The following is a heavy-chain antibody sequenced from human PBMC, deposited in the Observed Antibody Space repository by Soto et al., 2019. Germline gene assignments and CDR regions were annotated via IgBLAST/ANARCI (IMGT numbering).Heavy chain of an antibody. Sequence: QVQLVQSGSEVKEPGASVKVSCKASGYTFTGYYVLWVRQTPGQGPECMGWINPYTGGTNYAQKFQGRVTMTRDTSISTAYMELSTLISVDTAVYYCATQFHHCGGDCYRGPFFGMDVWGQGTTVTVSS. CDR2: INPYTGGT. J-gene: IGHJ6*02. V-gene: IGHV1-2*02. CDR3: ATQFHHCGGDCYRGPFFGMDV. D-gene: IGHD2-21*02. CDR1: GYTFTGYY.